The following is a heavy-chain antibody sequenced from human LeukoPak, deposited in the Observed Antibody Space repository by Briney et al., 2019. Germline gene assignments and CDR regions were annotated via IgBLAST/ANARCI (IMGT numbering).Heavy chain of an antibody. Sequence: GGPLRLSCAASGFTFSTYWMHWVRQAPGKGLVWVSRIKSDGGTNYADSVKGRFTISRDNAKKTVSLQMNSLRPEDTGVYYCARAPSEIGGYYPEYFRHWGQGTLVTVS. D-gene: IGHD3-22*01. J-gene: IGHJ1*01. CDR3: ARAPSEIGGYYPEYFRH. CDR1: GFTFSTYW. V-gene: IGHV3-74*01. CDR2: IKSDGGT.